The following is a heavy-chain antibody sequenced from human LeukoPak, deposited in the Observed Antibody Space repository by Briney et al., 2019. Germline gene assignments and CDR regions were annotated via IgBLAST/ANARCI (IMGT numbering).Heavy chain of an antibody. CDR3: ASTTGEYSGYDFDY. D-gene: IGHD5-12*01. CDR1: GFTFSSYS. CDR2: ISSSSSYI. V-gene: IGHV3-21*01. Sequence: PGGSLRLSCAASGFTFSSYSMNWVRQAPGKGLEWVSSISSSSSYIYYADSVKGRFTISRDNAKNSLYLQMNSLRAEDTAVYYCASTTGEYSGYDFDYWGQGTLVTVSS. J-gene: IGHJ4*02.